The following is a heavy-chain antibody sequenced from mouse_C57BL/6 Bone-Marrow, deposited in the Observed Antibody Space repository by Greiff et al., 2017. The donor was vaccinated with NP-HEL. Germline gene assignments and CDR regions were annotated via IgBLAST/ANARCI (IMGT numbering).Heavy chain of an antibody. CDR3: ARVSTMGKWFAY. V-gene: IGHV1-59*01. CDR2: IDPSDSYT. Sequence: QVQLQQPGAELVRPGTSVKLSCKASGYTFTSYWMHWVKQRPGQGLEWLGVIDPSDSYTNYNQKFKGKATLTVDTSSSTAYMQRSSLTSEDSAVDDCARVSTMGKWFAYGGQGTRVTVSA. D-gene: IGHD2-1*01. J-gene: IGHJ3*01. CDR1: GYTFTSYW.